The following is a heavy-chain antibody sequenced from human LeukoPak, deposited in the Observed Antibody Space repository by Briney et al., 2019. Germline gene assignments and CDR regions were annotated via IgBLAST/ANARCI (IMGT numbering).Heavy chain of an antibody. CDR3: ARMSGIAADGDCFDP. CDR1: GYSFSYYW. Sequence: GESLKISCKGSGYSFSYYWIGWVRQMPGKGLEWMGIIYPGDSAIRYSPSFQGQVTLSADKSISTAYLQWSSLRASDTAMYYCARMSGIAADGDCFDPWGQGTLVTVSS. J-gene: IGHJ5*02. D-gene: IGHD6-13*01. CDR2: IYPGDSAI. V-gene: IGHV5-51*01.